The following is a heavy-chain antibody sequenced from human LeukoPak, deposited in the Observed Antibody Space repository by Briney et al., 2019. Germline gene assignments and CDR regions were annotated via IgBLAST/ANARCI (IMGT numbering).Heavy chain of an antibody. CDR1: GDSISTYY. Sequence: SETLSLTCSVSGDSISTYYWSWIRQPPGKALEWIGYVYYGGSTDYNPSLKSRVTISVDTSKKFSLNLNSVTAADTAVYYCSASKQLWLRGLFDYWGQGTLVTVSS. CDR2: VYYGGST. J-gene: IGHJ4*02. D-gene: IGHD5-18*01. CDR3: SASKQLWLRGLFDY. V-gene: IGHV4-59*01.